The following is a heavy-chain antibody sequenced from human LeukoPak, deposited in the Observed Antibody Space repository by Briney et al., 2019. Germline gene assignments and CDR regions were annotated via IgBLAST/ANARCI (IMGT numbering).Heavy chain of an antibody. CDR1: GFIFGSYD. CDR3: ARGESFAFDV. V-gene: IGHV3-23*01. CDR2: ISRAGDRT. Sequence: GGSLRLSCVGSGFIFGSYDMGWVRQAPGKGLEWVSSISRAGDRTYYEDSVKGRFTISRDNSRNTMYLQMNSLRAEDTAVYYCARGESFAFDVWGQGTMVTVSS. J-gene: IGHJ3*01.